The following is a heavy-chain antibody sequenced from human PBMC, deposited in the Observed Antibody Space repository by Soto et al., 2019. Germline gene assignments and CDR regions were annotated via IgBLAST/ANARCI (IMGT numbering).Heavy chain of an antibody. CDR1: GFTFSSYA. V-gene: IGHV3-30-3*01. CDR2: ISYDGSNK. CDR3: ARDRHYYDSSGYPDY. D-gene: IGHD3-22*01. J-gene: IGHJ4*02. Sequence: QVQLVESGGGVVQPGRSLRLSCAASGFTFSSYAMHWVRQAPGRGLEWVAVISYDGSNKYYADSVKGRFTISRDNSKNTLYLQMNSLRAEDTAVYYCARDRHYYDSSGYPDYWGQGTLVTVSS.